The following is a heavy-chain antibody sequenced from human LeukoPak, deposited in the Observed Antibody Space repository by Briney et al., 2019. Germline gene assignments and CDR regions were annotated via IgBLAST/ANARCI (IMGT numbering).Heavy chain of an antibody. CDR1: GFAFSAYW. CDR3: ARGYGDGYPY. J-gene: IGHJ4*02. D-gene: IGHD5-24*01. Sequence: PGGSLRLSCAASGFAFSAYWMNWVRQAPGQGLEWVAYIKQDGSEKYYVDSVKGRFTISRDNAKNSLYLQMNSLRAEDTAVYYCARGYGDGYPYWGQGTLVTVSS. CDR2: IKQDGSEK. V-gene: IGHV3-7*01.